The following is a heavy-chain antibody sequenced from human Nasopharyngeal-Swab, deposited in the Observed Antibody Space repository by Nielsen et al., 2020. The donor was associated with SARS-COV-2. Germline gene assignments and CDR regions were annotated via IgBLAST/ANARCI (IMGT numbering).Heavy chain of an antibody. CDR1: GFSLRTTGGG. CDR2: IYWDDDK. D-gene: IGHD6-13*01. J-gene: IGHJ6*02. V-gene: IGHV2-5*02. CDR3: AHSKQLGYYYYYGMDV. Sequence: SGSPLVKPPQTLTPTCTFSGFSLRTTGGGVGWIRPPPGKALEWLALIYWDDDKRYSPSLKSRLTITKDTSKNQVVLTMTNMDPVDTATYYCAHSKQLGYYYYYGMDVWGQGATVTVSS.